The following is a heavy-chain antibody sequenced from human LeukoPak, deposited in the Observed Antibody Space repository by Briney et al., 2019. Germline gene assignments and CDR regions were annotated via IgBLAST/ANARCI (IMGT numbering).Heavy chain of an antibody. CDR2: IRGRSDTT. CDR3: ARTYDFGIGPPGDAFDN. Sequence: GGSLRLSCAASGFTFTMFSMNWLRQAPGKGLEWIAFIRGRSDTTYYADSVQGRFTISRDNAEDSVYLQMNSLRVEDTAVYYCARTYDFGIGPPGDAFDNWGQGTLVTVSS. D-gene: IGHD3-3*01. V-gene: IGHV3-48*01. J-gene: IGHJ3*02. CDR1: GFTFTMFS.